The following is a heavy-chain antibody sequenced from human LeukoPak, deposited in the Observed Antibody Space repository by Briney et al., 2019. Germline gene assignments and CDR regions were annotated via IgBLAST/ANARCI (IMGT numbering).Heavy chain of an antibody. D-gene: IGHD1-26*01. J-gene: IGHJ4*01. CDR1: GDSINNDNYY. CDR3: ASVLQSGTYPSGSDYYFDS. CDR2: VYHNGHT. Sequence: SETLSLTCYVSGDSINNDNYYWGWVRQSPGAGLEWLVSVYHNGHTIYTPSLKSRLTLSVDTSKSHFSLNLTSATAADTAVYFCASVLQSGTYPSGSDYYFDSWGRGTLVTVTS. V-gene: IGHV4-39*02.